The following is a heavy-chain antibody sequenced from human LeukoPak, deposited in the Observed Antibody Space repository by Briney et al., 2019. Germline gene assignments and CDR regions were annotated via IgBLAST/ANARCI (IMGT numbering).Heavy chain of an antibody. CDR2: IYYSGST. CDR1: GGSISSYC. J-gene: IGHJ6*02. Sequence: PSETLSLTCTVSGGSISSYCWSWIRQPPGKGLEWIGYIYYSGSTNYNPSLKSRVTISVDTSKNQFSLKLSSVTAADTAVYYCARRRDYYYYGMDVWGQGTTVTVSS. V-gene: IGHV4-59*08. CDR3: ARRRDYYYYGMDV.